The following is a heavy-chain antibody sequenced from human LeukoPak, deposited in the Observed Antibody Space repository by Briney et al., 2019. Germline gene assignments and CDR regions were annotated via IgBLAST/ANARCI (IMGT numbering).Heavy chain of an antibody. Sequence: GRSLRLSCAASGFTFSSYAMHWVRQAPGKGLEWVAVISYDGSNKYYADSVKGRFTISRDNSKNTLYLQMNSLRAEDTAVYYCARRGQYCSSTSCTGYYYGMDVWGQGTTVTVS. CDR1: GFTFSSYA. V-gene: IGHV3-30-3*01. J-gene: IGHJ6*02. D-gene: IGHD2-2*01. CDR2: ISYDGSNK. CDR3: ARRGQYCSSTSCTGYYYGMDV.